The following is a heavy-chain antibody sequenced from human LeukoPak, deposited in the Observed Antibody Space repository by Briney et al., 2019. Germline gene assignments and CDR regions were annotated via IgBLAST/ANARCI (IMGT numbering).Heavy chain of an antibody. J-gene: IGHJ6*03. CDR2: IYTSGST. CDR3: ARRLGRKFGERFYYYHYMDV. D-gene: IGHD3-10*01. Sequence: PSETLSLACTVSGGSISSYYWSWIGQPAGKGLEWIGRIYTSGSTNYNPSLKSRVTISVDMSKNQFSLKLSSVTAADTAVYYCARRLGRKFGERFYYYHYMDVWGKGTTVTISS. V-gene: IGHV4-4*07. CDR1: GGSISSYY.